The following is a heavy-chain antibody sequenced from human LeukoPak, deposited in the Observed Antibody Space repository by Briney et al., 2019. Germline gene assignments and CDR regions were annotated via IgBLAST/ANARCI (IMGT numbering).Heavy chain of an antibody. V-gene: IGHV3-30*04. J-gene: IGHJ6*04. D-gene: IGHD3-3*01. Sequence: GGSLRLSCAASGFTFSFSALHWVRQAPGKGLEWVAVISYDEGIKHFVDSVKGRFSISKDNSKNMLFLEMNSLSPEDTGIYYCGDVEEDVWGKGTTVIVSS. CDR2: ISYDEGIK. CDR3: GDVEEDV. CDR1: GFTFSFSA.